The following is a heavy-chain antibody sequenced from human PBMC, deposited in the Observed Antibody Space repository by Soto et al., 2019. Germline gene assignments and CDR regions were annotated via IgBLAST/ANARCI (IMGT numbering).Heavy chain of an antibody. D-gene: IGHD4-17*01. Sequence: SETLSLTCTVSGGSISSGGYYWSWIRQHPGKGLEWIGYIYYSGSTYYNPSLKSRVTISVDTSKNQFSLKLSSVTAADTAVYYCAREISNGTTVTTGAFDIWGQGTMVTVS. J-gene: IGHJ3*02. CDR2: IYYSGST. CDR3: AREISNGTTVTTGAFDI. V-gene: IGHV4-31*03. CDR1: GGSISSGGYY.